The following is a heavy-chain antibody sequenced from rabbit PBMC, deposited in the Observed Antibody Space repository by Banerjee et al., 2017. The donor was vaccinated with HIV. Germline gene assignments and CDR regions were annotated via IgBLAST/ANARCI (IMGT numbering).Heavy chain of an antibody. CDR3: ARDGAGSGYFLNL. V-gene: IGHV1S45*01. CDR1: GFSFSSSYW. J-gene: IGHJ4*01. Sequence: QEQLKETGGGLVQPGGSLTLSCKASGFSFSSSYWMCWVRQAPGKGLEWIACIDAGSSGSTYYASWAKGRFTISKTSSTTVTLQMTSLTAADTATYFCARDGAGSGYFLNLWGPGTLVTVS. D-gene: IGHD8-1*01. CDR2: IDAGSSGST.